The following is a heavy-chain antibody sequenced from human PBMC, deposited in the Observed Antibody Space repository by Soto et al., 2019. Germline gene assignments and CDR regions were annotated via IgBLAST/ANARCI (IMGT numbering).Heavy chain of an antibody. CDR1: GFTFSSYD. CDR2: ISSTATNI. J-gene: IGHJ4*02. V-gene: IGHV3-48*03. D-gene: IGHD3-22*01. CDR3: ARDGPNYYGRSGYHHFDY. Sequence: PGGSLRLSCAASGFTFSSYDINWVRQAPGKGLEWLSYISSTATNIYHADAVKGRFTISRDNAKNSLYLLMNSLRAEDTAVYYCARDGPNYYGRSGYHHFDYWGQGTLVTV.